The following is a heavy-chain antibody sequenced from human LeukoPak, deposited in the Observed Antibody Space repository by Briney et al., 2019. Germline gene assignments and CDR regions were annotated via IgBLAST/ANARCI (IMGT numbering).Heavy chain of an antibody. Sequence: PGGSLRLSCAASGFTFSNYGISWVRQAPGKGLEWVSTISGSGGRTHYADSVKGRFTISRDNSKNTLYLQMNSLRAEDTAVYFCAKVSGDDYYYYYMDVWGKGTTVTVSS. CDR1: GFTFSNYG. D-gene: IGHD3-10*01. V-gene: IGHV3-23*01. J-gene: IGHJ6*03. CDR3: AKVSGDDYYYYYMDV. CDR2: ISGSGGRT.